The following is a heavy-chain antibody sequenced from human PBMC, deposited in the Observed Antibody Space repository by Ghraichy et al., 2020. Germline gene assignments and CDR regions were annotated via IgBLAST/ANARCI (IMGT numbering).Heavy chain of an antibody. D-gene: IGHD4-17*01. V-gene: IGHV3-43*02. CDR2: ISGDGGST. CDR3: AKEGPRNGDRPGDGLDY. Sequence: GESLNISCAASGFTFDDYAMHWVRQAPGKGLEWVSLISGDGGSTYYADSVKGRFTISRDNSKNSLYLQMNSLRTEDTALYYCAKEGPRNGDRPGDGLDYWGQGTLVTVSS. J-gene: IGHJ4*02. CDR1: GFTFDDYA.